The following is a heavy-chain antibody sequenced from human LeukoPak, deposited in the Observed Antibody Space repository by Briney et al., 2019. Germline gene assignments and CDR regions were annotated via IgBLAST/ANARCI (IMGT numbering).Heavy chain of an antibody. CDR1: GFIFSNYA. V-gene: IGHV3-23*01. CDR3: AKNKWERSGAFHI. CDR2: IGGVSESF. Sequence: PGGSLRLSCAASGFIFSNYAMTWVRQAPGKGLEWVSLIGGVSESFYYAESVKGGVTVSRDNSKDTLYLQINSLRDQDTAAYYCAKNKWERSGAFHIWGQGTMVPVSS. J-gene: IGHJ3*02. D-gene: IGHD1-26*01.